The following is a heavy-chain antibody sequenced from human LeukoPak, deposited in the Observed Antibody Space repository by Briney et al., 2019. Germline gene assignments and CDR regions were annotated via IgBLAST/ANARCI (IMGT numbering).Heavy chain of an antibody. Sequence: GGSLRLSCAASGFTFSSYSMNWVRQAPGKGLEWVSSISSSSSYIYYADSVKGRFTISRDNAKNSLYLQMNSLRAEDTAVYYCARDAGLYMVRGVIDYWGQGTLVTVSS. V-gene: IGHV3-21*01. D-gene: IGHD3-10*01. CDR1: GFTFSSYS. CDR2: ISSSSSYI. J-gene: IGHJ4*02. CDR3: ARDAGLYMVRGVIDY.